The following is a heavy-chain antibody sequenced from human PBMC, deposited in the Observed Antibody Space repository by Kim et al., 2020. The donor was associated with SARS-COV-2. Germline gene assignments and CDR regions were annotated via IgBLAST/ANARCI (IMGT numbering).Heavy chain of an antibody. V-gene: IGHV4-59*08. Sequence: SETLSLTCTVSGGSISSYYWSWIRQPPGKGLEWIGYIYYSGSTNYNPSLKSRVTISVDTSKNQFSLKLSSVTAADTAVYYCASSLGWGELSFIYYWGQGTLVTVSS. CDR1: GGSISSYY. CDR3: ASSLGWGELSFIYY. CDR2: IYYSGST. J-gene: IGHJ4*02. D-gene: IGHD3-16*02.